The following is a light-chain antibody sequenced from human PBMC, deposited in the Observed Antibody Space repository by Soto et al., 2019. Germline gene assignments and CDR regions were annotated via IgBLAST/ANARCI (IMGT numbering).Light chain of an antibody. CDR3: QKYNSY. CDR2: GAS. Sequence: DIQMTQSPSTLSASVGDRVTITCRASQSVNTWLAWYQQKPGKAPKLLIYGASTLESGVPSRFSGSGSGTEFTLTISSLQPEDFATYYCQKYNSYFGPGTKVDIK. CDR1: QSVNTW. V-gene: IGKV1-5*01. J-gene: IGKJ3*01.